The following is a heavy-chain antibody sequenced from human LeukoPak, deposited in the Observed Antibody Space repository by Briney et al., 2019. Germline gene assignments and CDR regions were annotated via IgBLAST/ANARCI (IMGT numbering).Heavy chain of an antibody. CDR2: INPNSGGT. J-gene: IGHJ6*03. V-gene: IGHV1-2*02. CDR3: AGSGSTYYYYYMDV. CDR1: GYTFTGYY. D-gene: IGHD3-10*01. Sequence: ASVKVSCKASGYTFTGYYMHWVRQAPGQGLEWMGWINPNSGGTNYAQKFQGRVTMTRDTSISTAYMELSRLRSDDTAVYYYAGSGSTYYYYYMDVWGKGTTVTVSS.